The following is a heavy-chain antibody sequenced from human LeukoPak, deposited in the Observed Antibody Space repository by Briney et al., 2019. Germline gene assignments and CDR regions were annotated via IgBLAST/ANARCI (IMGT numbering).Heavy chain of an antibody. J-gene: IGHJ4*02. CDR1: GGSISSSSYS. CDR2: IYYSGST. D-gene: IGHD3-22*01. V-gene: IGHV4-39*01. CDR3: ARHGEPNDYYDSSGYYLN. Sequence: PSETLSLTCTVSGGSISSSSYSWGWIRQPPGKGLEWIGSIYYSGSTYYNPSLKSRVTISVDTSKNQFSLKLSSVTAADTAVYYCARHGEPNDYYDSSGYYLNWGQGTLVTVSS.